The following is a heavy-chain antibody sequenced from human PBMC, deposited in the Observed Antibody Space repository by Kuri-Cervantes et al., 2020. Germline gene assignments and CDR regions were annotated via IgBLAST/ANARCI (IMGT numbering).Heavy chain of an antibody. J-gene: IGHJ5*02. D-gene: IGHD3-22*01. Sequence: LSLTCAASGFSFSTYGLHWVRQAPGKGLEWVAVISYDGSGKFYADSVKGRFTISRDNSKNTLYLQMNSLRAEDTAVYYCARDGDRITMIGGWFDPWGQGTLVTVSS. CDR1: GFSFSTYG. CDR2: ISYDGSGK. CDR3: ARDGDRITMIGGWFDP. V-gene: IGHV3-30*03.